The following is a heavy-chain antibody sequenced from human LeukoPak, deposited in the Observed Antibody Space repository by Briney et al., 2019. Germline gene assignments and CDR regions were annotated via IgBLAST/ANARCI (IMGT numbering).Heavy chain of an antibody. CDR3: ARQEGSGSYYGINDALDI. CDR2: IYHSGST. J-gene: IGHJ3*02. Sequence: SETLSLTCAVSGYSISSGYYWGWIRQPPGKGLEWIGSIYHSGSTYYNPSLKSRVTISVDTSKNQCSLKLSSVTAADTAVYYCARQEGSGSYYGINDALDIWGQGTMVTVSS. D-gene: IGHD1-26*01. CDR1: GYSISSGYY. V-gene: IGHV4-38-2*01.